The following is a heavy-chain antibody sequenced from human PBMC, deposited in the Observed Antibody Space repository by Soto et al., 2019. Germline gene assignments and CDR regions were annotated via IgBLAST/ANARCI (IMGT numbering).Heavy chain of an antibody. J-gene: IGHJ4*02. CDR3: AKARLRYFDWLPGPFDY. Sequence: GGSLRLSCAASGFTFSSYAMSWVRQAPGKGLEWVSGISGSGDSTYYADSVKGRFTISRDNSKNTLYLQMNSLRAEDTAVYYCAKARLRYFDWLPGPFDYWGQGTLVTVSS. CDR1: GFTFSSYA. V-gene: IGHV3-23*01. D-gene: IGHD3-9*01. CDR2: ISGSGDST.